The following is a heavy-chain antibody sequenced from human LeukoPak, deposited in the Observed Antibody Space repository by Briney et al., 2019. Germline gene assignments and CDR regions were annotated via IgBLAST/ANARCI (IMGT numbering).Heavy chain of an antibody. J-gene: IGHJ5*02. D-gene: IGHD6-6*01. CDR1: GFTFSSYA. Sequence: GGSLRLSCAASGFTFSSYAMSWVRQAPGKGLEWVAVIWYDGSNKYYADSVKGRFTISRDNSKNTLYLQMNSLRAEDTAVYYCARDPSSIAARPGWFDPWGQGTLVTVSS. V-gene: IGHV3-33*08. CDR2: IWYDGSNK. CDR3: ARDPSSIAARPGWFDP.